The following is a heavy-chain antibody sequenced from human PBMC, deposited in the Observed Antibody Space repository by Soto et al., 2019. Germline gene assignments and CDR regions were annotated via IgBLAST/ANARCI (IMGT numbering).Heavy chain of an antibody. CDR3: AIDSGGMDV. CDR1: GYTFTSYA. CDR2: INAGNGNT. J-gene: IGHJ6*02. V-gene: IGHV1-3*01. Sequence: QVQLVQSGAEVKKPGASVKISCKTSGYTFTSYALHWVRQAPGQRLEWMGWINAGNGNTKYSQKFQGRVIITRDTSASTAYMELRSLRSEDTAVYDCAIDSGGMDVWGQVTTVTLSS.